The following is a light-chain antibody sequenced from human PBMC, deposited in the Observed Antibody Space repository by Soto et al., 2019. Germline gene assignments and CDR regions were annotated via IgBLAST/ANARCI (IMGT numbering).Light chain of an antibody. Sequence: DIQMTQSHSTLSASVGDKVTITFGASQSISDWLAWYQQKPGKAPKILIYDASSLESGVPSRFSGSGSGTEFTLTISSLQPDDFAIYYCQQYKNYYPTFGQGTKVDNK. CDR2: DAS. J-gene: IGKJ1*01. V-gene: IGKV1-5*01. CDR1: QSISDW. CDR3: QQYKNYYPT.